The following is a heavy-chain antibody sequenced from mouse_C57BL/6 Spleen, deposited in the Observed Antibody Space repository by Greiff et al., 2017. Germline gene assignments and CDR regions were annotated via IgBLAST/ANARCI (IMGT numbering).Heavy chain of an antibody. Sequence: VQLQQSGPELVKPGASVKISCKASGYSFTDYNMNWVKQSNGKSLEWIGVINPNSGTTSYNQKFNGKATLTVDKSSSTAYLQLHILTPRDSAVYYCASGRSYDNEDEYYAMDYWGQGTSVTVSS. CDR2: INPNSGTT. CDR1: GYSFTDYN. D-gene: IGHD2-4*01. V-gene: IGHV1-39*01. J-gene: IGHJ4*01. CDR3: ASGRSYDNEDEYYAMDY.